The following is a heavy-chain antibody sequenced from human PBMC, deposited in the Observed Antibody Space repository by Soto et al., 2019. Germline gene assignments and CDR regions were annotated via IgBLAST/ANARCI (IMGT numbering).Heavy chain of an antibody. CDR1: GFTFSSYW. D-gene: IGHD5-12*01. V-gene: IGHV3-7*03. CDR3: VTAVRGYNANGDL. J-gene: IGHJ6*02. Sequence: GGSLRLSCVGSGFTFSSYWTGWVRQTPGKGLEWVATIKADGTEKYYVDSVKGRFTFSRDNAKTSVYLEMNSLRAEDTAVYYCVTAVRGYNANGDLWGQGTTVTVSS. CDR2: IKADGTEK.